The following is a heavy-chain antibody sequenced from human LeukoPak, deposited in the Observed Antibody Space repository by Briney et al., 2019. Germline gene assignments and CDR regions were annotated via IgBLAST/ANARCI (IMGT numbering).Heavy chain of an antibody. D-gene: IGHD3-16*01. CDR3: ARRGINSASDY. J-gene: IGHJ4*02. V-gene: IGHV1-2*02. CDR2: INPNSGGT. Sequence: ASVKVSGKASGYTFTGYYMHWVRQAPGQGLEWMGWINPNSGGTNYAQKFQGRVTMTRDTSISTAYMGLSRLRSDDSAVYYCARRGINSASDYWGQGTLVTVSS. CDR1: GYTFTGYY.